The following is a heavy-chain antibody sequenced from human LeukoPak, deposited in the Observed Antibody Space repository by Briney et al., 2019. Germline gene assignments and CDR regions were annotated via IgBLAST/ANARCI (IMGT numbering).Heavy chain of an antibody. CDR3: ARVPKVTTSAED. V-gene: IGHV1-2*02. Sequence: SVKVSCKASGYTFTGYYMHWVRQAPRQALEGMGWINPNSGGTNYAQKFQGRVTMTRDTSISTAYMELSRLRSDDTAVYYCARVPKVTTSAEDWGQGTLVTVSS. D-gene: IGHD4-17*01. CDR1: GYTFTGYY. CDR2: INPNSGGT. J-gene: IGHJ4*02.